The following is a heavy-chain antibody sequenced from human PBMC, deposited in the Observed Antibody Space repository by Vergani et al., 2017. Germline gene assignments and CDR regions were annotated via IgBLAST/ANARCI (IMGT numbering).Heavy chain of an antibody. CDR2: IAYNGGT. CDR1: GGSISSNVYY. Sequence: QLQLQESGPGLVKPSETLSLTCTVSGGSISSNVYYWGWIRQPPGKGLEWIGSIAYNGGTYYNPSLKSRVTISVDTSKNQFSLRLSSVTAADTAVYFCARGHRSLRVAFDPWGQGTLVTVSS. V-gene: IGHV4-39*01. D-gene: IGHD2-8*02. J-gene: IGHJ5*02. CDR3: ARGHRSLRVAFDP.